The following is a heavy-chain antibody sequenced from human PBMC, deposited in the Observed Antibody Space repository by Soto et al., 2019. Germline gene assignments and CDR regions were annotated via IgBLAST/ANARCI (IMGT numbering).Heavy chain of an antibody. D-gene: IGHD6-6*01. CDR2: ISSSSSYI. Sequence: GGSLRLSCVASGFTFSSYSMNWVRQAPGKGLEWVSSISSSSSYIYYADSVKGRFTISRDNAKNSLYLQMNSLRAEDTAVYYCARDPSSSSFPFDYWGQGTLVTVSS. CDR1: GFTFSSYS. V-gene: IGHV3-21*01. CDR3: ARDPSSSSFPFDY. J-gene: IGHJ4*02.